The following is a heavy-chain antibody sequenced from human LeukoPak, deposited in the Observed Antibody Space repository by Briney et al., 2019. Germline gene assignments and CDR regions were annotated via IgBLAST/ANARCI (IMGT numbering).Heavy chain of an antibody. CDR1: GFTFSSYG. Sequence: PGGSLRLSCAASGFTFSSYGMHWVRQAPGKGLEWVALISYDGSNEYYADSVRGRFTISRDNSKFTLYMQMNSLSAEDTAVYYCARVRAGYCTSTSCYTGMDVWGQGTTVTVSS. J-gene: IGHJ6*02. CDR2: ISYDGSNE. V-gene: IGHV3-30*03. D-gene: IGHD2-2*01. CDR3: ARVRAGYCTSTSCYTGMDV.